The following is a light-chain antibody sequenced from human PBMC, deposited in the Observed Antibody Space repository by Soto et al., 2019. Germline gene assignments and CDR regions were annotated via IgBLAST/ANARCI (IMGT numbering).Light chain of an antibody. Sequence: EIVLTQSPGTLSLSPGERATLSCRASQSVSSSYLAWYQQKPGQAPRLLIYGASSRATGIPDRFSGSGSGTDFTLTISRLEPEDFALYYCQQYGSPLFGPGTKVDIK. CDR3: QQYGSPL. CDR1: QSVSSSY. CDR2: GAS. J-gene: IGKJ3*01. V-gene: IGKV3-20*01.